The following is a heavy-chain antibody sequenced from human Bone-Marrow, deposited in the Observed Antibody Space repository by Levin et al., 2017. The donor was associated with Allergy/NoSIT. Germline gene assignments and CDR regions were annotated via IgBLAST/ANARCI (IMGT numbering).Heavy chain of an antibody. Sequence: LSLTCAASGFSFNDAWMSWVRQAPGKGLEWVSRIKSQSDGGTTDYAAPVKGRFIISRDDSKNTIYLQMKSLKTEDTAIYYCATDGSAPNWGQGTLVTVSS. CDR3: ATDGSAPN. CDR1: GFSFNDAW. CDR2: IKSQSDGGTT. J-gene: IGHJ4*02. V-gene: IGHV3-15*01.